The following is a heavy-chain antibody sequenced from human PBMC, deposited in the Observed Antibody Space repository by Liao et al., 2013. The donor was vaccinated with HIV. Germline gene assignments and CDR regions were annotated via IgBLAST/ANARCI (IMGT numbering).Heavy chain of an antibody. CDR2: IYYSGST. J-gene: IGHJ2*01. Sequence: QLQLQESGPGLVKPSETLSLTCTVSGGSISSSSYYWGWIRQPPGKGLEWIGSIYYSGSTYYNPSLKSRVTMSVDTSKNQFSLKLSSVTAADTAVYYCARARIAVAGTSPSWYFDLWGRGTLVTVSS. D-gene: IGHD6-19*01. CDR3: ARARIAVAGTSPSWYFDL. CDR1: GGSISSSSYY. V-gene: IGHV4-39*07.